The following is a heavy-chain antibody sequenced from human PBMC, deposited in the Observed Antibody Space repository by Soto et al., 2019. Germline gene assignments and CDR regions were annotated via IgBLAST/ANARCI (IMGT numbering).Heavy chain of an antibody. Sequence: GASVKVSCKASGYTFTSNYMHWVRQAPGQGLEWMGIINPSGGSTSYAQKFQGRVTMTRDTSTSTVYMELSSLRSEDTAVYYCARSTRTARIAAAGAGQGNWFDPWGQGTLVTVSS. V-gene: IGHV1-46*01. CDR3: ARSTRTARIAAAGAGQGNWFDP. CDR2: INPSGGST. J-gene: IGHJ5*02. CDR1: GYTFTSNY. D-gene: IGHD6-13*01.